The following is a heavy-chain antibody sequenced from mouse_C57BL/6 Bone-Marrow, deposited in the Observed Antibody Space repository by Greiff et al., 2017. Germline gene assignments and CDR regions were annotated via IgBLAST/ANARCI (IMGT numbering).Heavy chain of an antibody. V-gene: IGHV1-82*01. CDR3: AREGYFYAMDY. CDR2: IYPGDGDT. CDR1: GYAFSSSW. Sequence: VQGVESGPELVKPGASVKISCKASGYAFSSSWMNWVKQRPGKGLEWIGRIYPGDGDTNYNGKFKGKATLTADKSSSTAYMQLSSLTSEDSAVYFCAREGYFYAMDYWGQGTSVTVSS. J-gene: IGHJ4*01.